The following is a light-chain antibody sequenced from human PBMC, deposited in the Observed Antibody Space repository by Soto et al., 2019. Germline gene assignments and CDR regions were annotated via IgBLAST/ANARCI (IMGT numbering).Light chain of an antibody. Sequence: EIVMTQSPATLSVSPGERATLSCRASQSVSSNLAWYQQKPGQAPRLLIYGASTRATGIPARFRGSGSDTEFSLTISGLESEDFAVYHWQQYDSWPSLSFGGGTKVDIK. CDR2: GAS. CDR3: QQYDSWPSLS. J-gene: IGKJ4*01. V-gene: IGKV3-15*01. CDR1: QSVSSN.